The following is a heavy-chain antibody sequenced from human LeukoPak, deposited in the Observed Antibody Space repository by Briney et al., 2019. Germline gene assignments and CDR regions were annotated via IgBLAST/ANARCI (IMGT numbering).Heavy chain of an antibody. CDR1: GGSISSYY. CDR3: ARASYDILTGYSHPFDY. V-gene: IGHV4-59*12. Sequence: PSETLSLTCTVSGGSISSYYWNWIRQPPGKGLEWIGYIYYSGSTYYNPSLKSRVTISVDTSKNQFSLKLSSVTAADTAVYYCARASYDILTGYSHPFDYWGQGTLVTVSS. J-gene: IGHJ4*02. D-gene: IGHD3-9*01. CDR2: IYYSGST.